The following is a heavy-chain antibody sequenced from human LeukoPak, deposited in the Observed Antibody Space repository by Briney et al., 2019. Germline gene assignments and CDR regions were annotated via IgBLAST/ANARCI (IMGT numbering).Heavy chain of an antibody. Sequence: AAVKVSRKASVYTFTSYVINWVRPATGQGLEGMGWMNTNSGNTGYAQKFQGRVTMTRNTSISTAYMELSSLRSEDTAVYYCAAHQTLEWFLYYFDYWGQGTLVTVSS. J-gene: IGHJ4*02. CDR2: MNTNSGNT. V-gene: IGHV1-8*01. CDR3: AAHQTLEWFLYYFDY. CDR1: VYTFTSYV. D-gene: IGHD3-3*01.